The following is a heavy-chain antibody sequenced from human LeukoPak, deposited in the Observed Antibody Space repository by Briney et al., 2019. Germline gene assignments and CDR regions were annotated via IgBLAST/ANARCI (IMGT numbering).Heavy chain of an antibody. CDR3: ARGFAGAVFDY. Sequence: SESLSLTCTVSGASIISGSYYWSWIRQPAGKGLEWIGRFYTSGSTNYNPSLKSRVTISVDTSKNQFSLKLSSVTAADTAVYYCARGFAGAVFDYWGQGTLVTVSS. J-gene: IGHJ4*02. D-gene: IGHD3-16*01. CDR1: GASIISGSYY. CDR2: FYTSGST. V-gene: IGHV4-61*02.